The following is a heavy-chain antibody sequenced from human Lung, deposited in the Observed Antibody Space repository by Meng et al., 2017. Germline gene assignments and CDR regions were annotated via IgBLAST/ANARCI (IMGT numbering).Heavy chain of an antibody. J-gene: IGHJ4*02. D-gene: IGHD6-19*01. CDR1: GYSFTSYA. V-gene: IGHV1-3*01. Sequence: QVQLVQSGAEVKKPGAPVRASCNASGYSFTSYAMLWVRQAPGQRLEWMGWLSPVDGNTKYSQNFQGRVTITRDTSASTAYMELSRLRSEDTAVYYCAREVPYTRGWYPQGHWGQGTLVTVSS. CDR3: AREVPYTRGWYPQGH. CDR2: LSPVDGNT.